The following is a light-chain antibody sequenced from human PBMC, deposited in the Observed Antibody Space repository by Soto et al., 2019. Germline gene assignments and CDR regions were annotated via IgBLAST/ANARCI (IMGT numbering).Light chain of an antibody. J-gene: IGKJ1*01. CDR2: DPS. CDR1: QSVSSY. CDR3: QQRSNWPVT. V-gene: IGKV3-11*01. Sequence: EIVWTQPPGTRSLSPGERATLSCRASQSVSSYLAWYQQKLGQAPRLLIYDPSTRATGISARFSGSGSGTDFTLTISSLEPEDFAVYYCQQRSNWPVTFGQGTKVEVK.